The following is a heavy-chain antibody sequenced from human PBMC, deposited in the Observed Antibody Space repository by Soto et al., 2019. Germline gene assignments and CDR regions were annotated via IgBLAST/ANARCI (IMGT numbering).Heavy chain of an antibody. J-gene: IGHJ6*03. V-gene: IGHV3-21*01. D-gene: IGHD7-27*01. CDR2: ISSSSSYI. CDR1: GFTFSSYS. CDR3: ASPWGNYYYSYYMDV. Sequence: EVQLVESGGGLVKPGGSLRLSCAASGFTFSSYSMHWVRQAPGKGLEWVSSISSSSSYIYYADSVKGRFTISRDNAKNPLYVQMNSHRAADTAVYYCASPWGNYYYSYYMDVWGKGTTVTVSS.